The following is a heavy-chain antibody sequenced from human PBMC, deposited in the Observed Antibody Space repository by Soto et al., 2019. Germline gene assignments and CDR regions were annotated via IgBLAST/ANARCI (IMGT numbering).Heavy chain of an antibody. CDR3: AKGVLSFHYGMEV. D-gene: IGHD3-10*01. CDR2: ISSTAGRTS. J-gene: IGHJ6*02. CDR1: GFTFNTYP. V-gene: IGHV3-23*01. Sequence: EVQLLQSGGGFRPPGGSVRLSCATSGFTFNTYPMTWVRQAPGKGLEWVASISSTAGRTSSYADSVKGRFAISRDFSGNSVYLEMNNLRVDDTAVYFCAKGVLSFHYGMEVWGQGTTVTVSS.